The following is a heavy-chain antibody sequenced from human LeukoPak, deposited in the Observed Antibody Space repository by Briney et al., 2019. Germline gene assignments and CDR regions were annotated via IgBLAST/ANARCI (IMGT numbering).Heavy chain of an antibody. CDR2: ISGSGGST. Sequence: GGSLRLSCAASGFTFSSYAMSWVRQAPGKGLEWVSAISGSGGSTYYADSVKGRFTISRDNSKNTLYLQMDSLRAEDTAVYYCAKEGRKTGNTYGYEYDCWGQGTLVTVSS. V-gene: IGHV3-23*01. D-gene: IGHD5-18*01. CDR3: AKEGRKTGNTYGYEYDC. J-gene: IGHJ4*02. CDR1: GFTFSSYA.